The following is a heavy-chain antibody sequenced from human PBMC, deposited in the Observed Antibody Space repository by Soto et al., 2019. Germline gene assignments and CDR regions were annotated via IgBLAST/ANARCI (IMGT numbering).Heavy chain of an antibody. J-gene: IGHJ4*02. Sequence: EVQLVESGGGLVKPGGSLRLSCAASGFNFNNAWMSWVRQVPGKGLEWVGRIKSKTYGGTTDYAAPVKGRFSISRDDSNNTMFLQMDSLKTADTALYYCTLPPLGYCYTPSCYEYFDYWGQGTLVTVSS. D-gene: IGHD2-2*01. CDR1: GFNFNNAW. CDR3: TLPPLGYCYTPSCYEYFDY. V-gene: IGHV3-15*01. CDR2: IKSKTYGGTT.